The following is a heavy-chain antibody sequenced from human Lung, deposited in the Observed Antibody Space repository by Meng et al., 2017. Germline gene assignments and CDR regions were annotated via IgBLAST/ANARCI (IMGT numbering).Heavy chain of an antibody. CDR1: GGSFSDYY. CDR2: INHSGST. D-gene: IGHD4-11*01. V-gene: IGHV4-34*01. J-gene: IGHJ4*02. Sequence: SETLSLTCVVSGGSFSDYYWSWIRQPPGKGLEWMGEINHSGSTNYNPSLGSRATISVDTSQNNLSLKLSTVTAADSAVYYCARSPTTMAHDFAYWGQGTLVTVSS. CDR3: ARSPTTMAHDFAY.